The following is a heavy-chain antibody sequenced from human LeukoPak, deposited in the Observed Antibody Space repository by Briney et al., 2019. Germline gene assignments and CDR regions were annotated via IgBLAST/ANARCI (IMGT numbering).Heavy chain of an antibody. Sequence: GASVKVSCKASGYTFTGYYMHWVRQAPGQGLEWMGWINPNSGGTNYAQKLQGRVTMTTDTSTSTAYMELRSLRSDDTAVYYCAREGWGYYYDSKEIDYWGQGTLVTVSS. V-gene: IGHV1-2*02. CDR1: GYTFTGYY. CDR3: AREGWGYYYDSKEIDY. D-gene: IGHD3-22*01. J-gene: IGHJ4*02. CDR2: INPNSGGT.